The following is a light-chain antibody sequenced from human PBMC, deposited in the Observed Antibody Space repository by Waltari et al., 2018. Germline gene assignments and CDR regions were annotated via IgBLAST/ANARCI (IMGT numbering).Light chain of an antibody. J-gene: IGLJ1*01. V-gene: IGLV1-47*01. Sequence: QSVLTQPPSASGTPGQRVTISCSGSSSTIGSNFVYWYQQLPATAPQLLIYRNDMRPAGVPDRFSGSKSDTSASLAICDLRSEDEADYYCAAWDDSLTGFVFGTGTEVTAL. CDR3: AAWDDSLTGFV. CDR1: SSTIGSNF. CDR2: RND.